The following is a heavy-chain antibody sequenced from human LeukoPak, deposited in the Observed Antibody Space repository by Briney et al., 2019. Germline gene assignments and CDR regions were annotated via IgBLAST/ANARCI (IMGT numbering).Heavy chain of an antibody. D-gene: IGHD4-17*01. V-gene: IGHV4-4*07. Sequence: SETLSLTCTVSGGSISSYYWSWIRQPAGKGLEWIGRIYTSGSTNYNPSLKSRVTMSVDTSKNQFSLKLSSVTAADTAVYYCAREVATTETFYYYYYGMDVWGQGTTVTVSS. CDR1: GGSISSYY. CDR3: AREVATTETFYYYYYGMDV. CDR2: IYTSGST. J-gene: IGHJ6*02.